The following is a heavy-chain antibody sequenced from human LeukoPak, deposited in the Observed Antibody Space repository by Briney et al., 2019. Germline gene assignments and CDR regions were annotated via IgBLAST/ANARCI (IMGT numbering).Heavy chain of an antibody. CDR2: IRYDGSNK. V-gene: IGHV3-30*02. D-gene: IGHD6-19*01. J-gene: IGHJ4*02. CDR1: GFTFSSYG. Sequence: GGSLRLSCAASGFTFSSYGMHWVRQAPGKGLEWVAFIRYDGSNKYYADSVKGRFTISRDNSKNTLYLQMNSLRAEDTAVYYCARVGRDGYSSGWPDYWGQGTLVTVSS. CDR3: ARVGRDGYSSGWPDY.